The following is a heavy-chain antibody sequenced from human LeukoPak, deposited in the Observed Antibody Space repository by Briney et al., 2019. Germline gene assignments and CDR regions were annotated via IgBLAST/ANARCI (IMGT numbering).Heavy chain of an antibody. CDR1: GFTFSSYS. CDR2: ITYNSGTI. CDR3: ARSRYDYIWGIDY. J-gene: IGHJ4*02. Sequence: GGSLRLSCAASGFTFSSYSMNWVRQAPGKGLEWVSYITYNSGTIYYTDSVKGRFTISRDNAKNSLYLQMNSLRDEDTAVFYCARSRYDYIWGIDYWGQGTLVTISS. D-gene: IGHD3-16*01. V-gene: IGHV3-48*02.